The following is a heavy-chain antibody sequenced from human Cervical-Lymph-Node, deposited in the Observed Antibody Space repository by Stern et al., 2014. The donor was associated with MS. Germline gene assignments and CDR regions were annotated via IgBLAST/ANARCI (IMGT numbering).Heavy chain of an antibody. CDR3: ARHGDTSFVY. CDR2: IYYSGTT. D-gene: IGHD2-21*02. V-gene: IGHV4-59*08. J-gene: IGHJ4*02. Sequence: QVQLQESGPGLVQPSETLSLTCTVSGGPISNYYWSWIRQPPGKGLEWIGYIYYSGTTNYNPSLKSRVTISVDTSKNQFSLRLSSVSVADTAVYYCARHGDTSFVYWGQGTLVTISS. CDR1: GGPISNYY.